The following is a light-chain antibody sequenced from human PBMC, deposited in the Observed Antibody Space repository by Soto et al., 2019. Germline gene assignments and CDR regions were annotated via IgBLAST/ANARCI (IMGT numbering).Light chain of an antibody. CDR1: QSISNN. Sequence: EIVLTQSPATLSLSPGERATLSCRASQSISNNLAWYQQKRGQPPRLLIYDASNRATGIPARFSGRGSGTDLTLTISSLEPEDFAVYYCQQRSNWPPLTFGGGTKVEIK. CDR3: QQRSNWPPLT. V-gene: IGKV3-11*01. CDR2: DAS. J-gene: IGKJ4*01.